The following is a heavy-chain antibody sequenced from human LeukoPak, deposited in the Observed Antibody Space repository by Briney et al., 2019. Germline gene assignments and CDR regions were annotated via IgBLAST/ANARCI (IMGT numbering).Heavy chain of an antibody. V-gene: IGHV3-33*01. CDR2: IWYDGSNK. J-gene: IGHJ6*02. CDR1: GFTFSSYG. D-gene: IGHD6-19*01. CDR3: ARGYSSGWYVRDYYYYGMDV. Sequence: GGSLRLSCAASGFTFSSYGMHWVCQAPGKGLEWVAVIWYDGSNKYYADSVKGRFTISRDNSKNTLHLQMNSLRAEDTAVYYCARGYSSGWYVRDYYYYGMDVWGQGTTVTVSS.